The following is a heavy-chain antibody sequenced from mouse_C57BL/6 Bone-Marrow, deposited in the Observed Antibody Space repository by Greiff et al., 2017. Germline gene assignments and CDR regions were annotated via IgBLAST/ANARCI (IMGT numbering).Heavy chain of an antibody. Sequence: EVMLVESGGGLVKPGGSLKLSCAASGFTFSSYTMSWVRQTPEKRLEWVATISGGGGNTYYPDSVKGRFTISRDNAKNTLYLQMSSLRSEDTALYYCARRGGYWDYFDYWGQGTTLTVSS. CDR1: GFTFSSYT. J-gene: IGHJ2*01. D-gene: IGHD2-3*01. CDR3: ARRGGYWDYFDY. CDR2: ISGGGGNT. V-gene: IGHV5-9*01.